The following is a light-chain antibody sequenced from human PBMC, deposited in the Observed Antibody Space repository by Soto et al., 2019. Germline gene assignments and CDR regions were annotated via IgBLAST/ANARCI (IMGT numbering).Light chain of an antibody. CDR3: SSYTTSSTV. CDR2: DVS. V-gene: IGLV2-14*03. Sequence: QPVLTQPASVSGSPGQSITISCTGTSSDVGGYNFVSWFQQHPGKAPKLMIYDVSNRPSGVSNRFSGSKSGNTASLTISGLQADEADYYCSSYTTSSTVFGGGTKLTVL. J-gene: IGLJ3*02. CDR1: SSDVGGYNF.